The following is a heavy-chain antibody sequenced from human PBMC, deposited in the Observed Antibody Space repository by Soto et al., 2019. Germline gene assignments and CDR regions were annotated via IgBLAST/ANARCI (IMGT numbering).Heavy chain of an antibody. D-gene: IGHD4-17*01. CDR1: GGSISSSSYY. V-gene: IGHV4-39*01. J-gene: IGHJ4*02. CDR2: IYYSGST. Sequence: QLQLQESGPGLVKPSETLSLTCTVSGGSISSSSYYWGWIRQPPGKGLEWIGSIYYSGSTYYNPSLKSRVTISVDTSKNQFSLKLSSVTAADTAVYYCATDGTTVTTSVDYWGQGTLVTVSS. CDR3: ATDGTTVTTSVDY.